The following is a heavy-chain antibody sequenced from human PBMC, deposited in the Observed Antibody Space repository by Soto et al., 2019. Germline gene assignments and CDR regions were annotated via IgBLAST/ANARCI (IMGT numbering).Heavy chain of an antibody. CDR2: IYSGGST. CDR1: GFTVSNNY. Sequence: GSLILSCAASGFTVSNNYMVWVRQAPGKGLEWVSVIYSGGSTYYADSVKGRFTISRDKSNNTLYLQMNTLRAEDTAVYYCARGLNYFDHHAFDIWGQGTMVTVSS. J-gene: IGHJ3*02. V-gene: IGHV3-53*01. D-gene: IGHD3-22*01. CDR3: ARGLNYFDHHAFDI.